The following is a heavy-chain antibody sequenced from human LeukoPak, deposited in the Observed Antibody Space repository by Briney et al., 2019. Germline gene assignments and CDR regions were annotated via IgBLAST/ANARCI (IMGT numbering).Heavy chain of an antibody. CDR3: ARDLSFDWFPYYFDY. Sequence: SETLSLTCTVSSGSVSNSHYYWAWVRQPPGKGLEWLGSIFYSGNTHYNPSLKSPVTISIDTSKNQFSLKVSSVTAADTAIYYCARDLSFDWFPYYFDYWGQGILVTVSS. CDR2: IFYSGNT. J-gene: IGHJ4*02. D-gene: IGHD3-9*01. CDR1: SGSVSNSHYY. V-gene: IGHV4-39*07.